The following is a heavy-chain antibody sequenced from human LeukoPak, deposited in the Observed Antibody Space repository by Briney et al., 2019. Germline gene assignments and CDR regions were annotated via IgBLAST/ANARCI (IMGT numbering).Heavy chain of an antibody. Sequence: GASVKVSCKASGYTFTSYGISWVRQAPGQGLEWMGWSSAYNGNTNYGQKLQGRVTMTTDTSTSTAYMELRSLKSDDTAAYYCARGGSSGWRTPNDNYWGQGTLVTVSS. D-gene: IGHD6-19*01. J-gene: IGHJ4*02. CDR2: SSAYNGNT. CDR3: ARGGSSGWRTPNDNY. V-gene: IGHV1-18*01. CDR1: GYTFTSYG.